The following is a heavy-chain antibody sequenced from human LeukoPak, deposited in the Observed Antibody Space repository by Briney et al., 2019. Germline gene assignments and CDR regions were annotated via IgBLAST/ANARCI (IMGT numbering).Heavy chain of an antibody. CDR1: GGSISSYY. V-gene: IGHV4-4*07. J-gene: IGHJ4*02. CDR2: IYTSGST. D-gene: IGHD3-10*01. CDR3: ARGYYGSGMSSRPYFDY. Sequence: SETLSLTCTVSGGSISSYYWSWIRQPAGKGREWIGRIYTSGSTNYNPSLKSRVTMSVDTSKNQFSLKLSSVTAADTAVYYCARGYYGSGMSSRPYFDYWGQGTLVTVSS.